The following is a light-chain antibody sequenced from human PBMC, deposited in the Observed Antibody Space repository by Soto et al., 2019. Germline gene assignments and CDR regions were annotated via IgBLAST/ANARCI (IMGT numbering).Light chain of an antibody. CDR1: QNINNY. V-gene: IGKV1-33*01. CDR2: DAS. J-gene: IGKJ5*01. CDR3: QQYENLPT. Sequence: DLPMTQSPSSPFASVGDRGTITFQASQNINNYLNWYQQKPGRAPKLLIYDASNLEAGVPSRFRGSGSGTDFTFTISRLQPEDIATYYCQQYENLPTFGQGTRLEIK.